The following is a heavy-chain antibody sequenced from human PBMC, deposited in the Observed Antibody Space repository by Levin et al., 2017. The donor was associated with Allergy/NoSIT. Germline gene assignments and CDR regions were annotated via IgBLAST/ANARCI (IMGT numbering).Heavy chain of an antibody. V-gene: IGHV3-11*01. CDR3: ARDPIAAAGRGVYYYYGMDV. Sequence: GGSLRLSCAASGFTFSDYYMSWIRQAPGKGLEWVSYISSSGSTIYYADSVKGRFTISRDNAKNSLYLQMNSLRAEDTAVYYCARDPIAAAGRGVYYYYGMDVWGQGTTVTVSS. J-gene: IGHJ6*02. D-gene: IGHD6-13*01. CDR2: ISSSGSTI. CDR1: GFTFSDYY.